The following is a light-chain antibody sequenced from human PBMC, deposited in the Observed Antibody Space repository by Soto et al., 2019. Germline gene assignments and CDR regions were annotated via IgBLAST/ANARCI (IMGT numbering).Light chain of an antibody. V-gene: IGKV1-33*01. CDR2: DAS. J-gene: IGKJ4*01. CDR3: QQYDNLPLT. CDR1: QDIRKY. Sequence: DIQMTQSPSSMSTSVGDRIIITCQASQDIRKYLNWYQQKPGKAPKVLIYDASNLETGVPSRFSGSGSGTDFAFAISNLQPEDIATYYCQQYDNLPLTFGGGAKVDIK.